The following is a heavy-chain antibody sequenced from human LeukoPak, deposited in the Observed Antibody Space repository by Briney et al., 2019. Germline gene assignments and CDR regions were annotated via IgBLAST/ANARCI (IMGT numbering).Heavy chain of an antibody. V-gene: IGHV1-69*13. J-gene: IGHJ5*02. Sequence: ASVKVSCKASGGTFSSYAISWVRQAPGQGLEWMGGIIPIFGTANYAQKFQGRVTITADESTSTAYMELSSLRSEDTAVYYCARGGTYKEGWFDPWGQGTLVTVSS. CDR2: IIPIFGTA. CDR3: ARGGTYKEGWFDP. D-gene: IGHD1-26*01. CDR1: GGTFSSYA.